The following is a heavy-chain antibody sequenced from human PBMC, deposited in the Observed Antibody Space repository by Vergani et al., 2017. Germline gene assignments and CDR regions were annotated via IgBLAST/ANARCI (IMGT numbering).Heavy chain of an antibody. CDR2: ISSSSSYI. V-gene: IGHV3-21*01. CDR1: GFTFSSYS. D-gene: IGHD3-16*01. Sequence: EVQLVESGGGLVKPGGSLRLSCAASGFTFSSYSMNWVRQAPGKGLEWVSSISSSSSYIYYADSVKGRFTISRDNAKNSLYLQMNSLRAEDTAVYYCARPLIGLHAFDIWGQGTMATVSS. CDR3: ARPLIGLHAFDI. J-gene: IGHJ3*02.